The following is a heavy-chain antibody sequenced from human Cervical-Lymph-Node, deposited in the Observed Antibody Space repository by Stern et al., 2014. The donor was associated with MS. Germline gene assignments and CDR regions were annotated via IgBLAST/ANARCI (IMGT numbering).Heavy chain of an antibody. CDR1: GFTFRNYW. D-gene: IGHD3-10*01. Sequence: EVPLVESGGGLVQPGGSLRLSCVASGFTFRNYWMHWVRQGPGKGLVWVARINRDVTTITHADSVKGRFTISRDNAKNTLYLQMNSLRVEDTAVYYCTKDTYGPEDYWGQGTSVTVSS. CDR2: INRDVTTI. CDR3: TKDTYGPEDY. J-gene: IGHJ4*02. V-gene: IGHV3-74*02.